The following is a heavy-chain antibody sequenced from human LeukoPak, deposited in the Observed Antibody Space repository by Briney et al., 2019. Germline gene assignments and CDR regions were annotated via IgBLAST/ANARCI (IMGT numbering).Heavy chain of an antibody. V-gene: IGHV1-69*04. J-gene: IGHJ4*02. CDR2: IIPILGIA. CDR1: GGTSSSYA. CDR3: ASERPYGSGSYHDY. Sequence: VASVKVSCKASGGTSSSYAISWVRQAPGQGLEWMGRIIPILGIANYAQKFQGRVTITADKSTSTAYMELSSLRSEDTAVYYCASERPYGSGSYHDYWGQGTLVTVSS. D-gene: IGHD3-10*01.